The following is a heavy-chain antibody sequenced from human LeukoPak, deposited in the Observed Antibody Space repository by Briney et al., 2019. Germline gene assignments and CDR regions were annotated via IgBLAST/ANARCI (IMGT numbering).Heavy chain of an antibody. CDR3: ARSYYDSSGYYSLGVLDI. CDR2: IYPDDSDT. J-gene: IGHJ3*02. V-gene: IGHV5-51*01. CDR1: GYSFTSDW. D-gene: IGHD3-22*01. Sequence: GESLKISCKASGYSFTSDWIGWVRQMPGKGLEWMGIIYPDDSDTRYSPSLQGQVTISADKSINTAYLQWSSLKASDTAMYYCARSYYDSSGYYSLGVLDIWGQGTVVTVSS.